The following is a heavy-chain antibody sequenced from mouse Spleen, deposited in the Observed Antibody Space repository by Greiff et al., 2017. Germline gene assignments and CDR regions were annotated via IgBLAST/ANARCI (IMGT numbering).Heavy chain of an antibody. CDR2: INPSNGRT. V-gene: IGHV1S81*02. CDR3: ARRYGPYYYAMDY. CDR1: GYTFTSYW. D-gene: IGHD1-1*02. Sequence: VQLQQSGAELVKPGASVKLSCKASGYTFTSYWMHWVKQRPGQGLEWIGEINPSNGRTNYNEKFKSKATLTVDKSSSTAYMQLSSLTSEDSAVYYCARRYGPYYYAMDYWGQGTSVTVSS. J-gene: IGHJ4*01.